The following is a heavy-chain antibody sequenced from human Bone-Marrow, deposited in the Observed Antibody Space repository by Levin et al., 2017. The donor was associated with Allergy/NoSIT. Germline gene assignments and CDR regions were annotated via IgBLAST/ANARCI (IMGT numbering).Heavy chain of an antibody. CDR1: GGSFSGYY. CDR2: INHSGST. Sequence: SETLSLTCAVYGGSFSGYYWSWIRQPPGKGLEWIGEINHSGSTNYNPSLKSRVTISVDTSKNQFSLKLSSVTAADTAVYYCARGLFDRGIAAAEYWGQGTLVTVSS. V-gene: IGHV4-34*01. D-gene: IGHD6-13*01. CDR3: ARGLFDRGIAAAEY. J-gene: IGHJ4*02.